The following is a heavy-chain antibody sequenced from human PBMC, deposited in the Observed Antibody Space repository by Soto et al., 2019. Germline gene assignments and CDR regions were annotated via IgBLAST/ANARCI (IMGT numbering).Heavy chain of an antibody. CDR3: AKETGPGPNWFDA. V-gene: IGHV3-23*01. CDR1: GFPFSSHA. D-gene: IGHD7-27*01. J-gene: IGHJ5*02. Sequence: EVQLLESGGGLVRPGESLRLSCATSGFPFSSHAMSWVRQAPGKGLEWVSGLSGSGQTTYHADSVKGRFTISRDKSKRRVYLQMNSLRGDDTAVYYCAKETGPGPNWFDAWRQGTLVTVPS. CDR2: LSGSGQTT.